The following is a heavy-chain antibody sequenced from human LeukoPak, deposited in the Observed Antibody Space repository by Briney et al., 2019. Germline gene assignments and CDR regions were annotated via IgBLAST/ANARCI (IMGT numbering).Heavy chain of an antibody. V-gene: IGHV3-7*05. CDR1: GFTLSNYW. CDR3: VRVSSNYVVRGVSWAWFDP. CDR2: IKPDGSEK. Sequence: GGSLRLSCVASGFTLSNYWMTWVRQAPGKGLEWVANIKPDGSEKYFLDSVRGRFTISRDNVKNSLYLQMNGLRAEDTAVYYCVRVSSNYVVRGVSWAWFDPWGQGTLVTVSS. D-gene: IGHD3-10*01. J-gene: IGHJ5*02.